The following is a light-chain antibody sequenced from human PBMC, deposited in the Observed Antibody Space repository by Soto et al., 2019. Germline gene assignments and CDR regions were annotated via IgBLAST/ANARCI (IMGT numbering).Light chain of an antibody. V-gene: IGKV3-20*01. CDR2: GPS. CDR1: ESLSPHS. J-gene: IGKJ1*01. CDR3: QQFQSSLRT. Sequence: IVLTQSPGTLSLSPGETATLSCRASESLSPHSIAWYQQKPGQAPRLLIYGPSGRATGIPDRISGSGSGTDFTLTISGLEPADFARYYCQQFQSSLRTFGQGTKVDIK.